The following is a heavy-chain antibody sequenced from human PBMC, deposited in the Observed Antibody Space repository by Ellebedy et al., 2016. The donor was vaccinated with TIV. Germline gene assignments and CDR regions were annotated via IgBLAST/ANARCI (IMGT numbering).Heavy chain of an antibody. D-gene: IGHD5-18*01. CDR3: ARGVDTAMVPFDY. CDR2: IYYSGST. J-gene: IGHJ4*02. V-gene: IGHV4-61*01. CDR1: GGSVSSGSYY. Sequence: SETLSLTXTVSGGSVSSGSYYWSWIRQPPGKGLEWIGYIYYSGSTNYNPSLKSRVTISVDTSKNQFSLKLSSVTAADTAVYYCARGVDTAMVPFDYWGQGTLVTVSS.